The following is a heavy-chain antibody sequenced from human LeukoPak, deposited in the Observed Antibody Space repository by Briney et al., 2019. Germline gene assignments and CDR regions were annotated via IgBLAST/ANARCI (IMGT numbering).Heavy chain of an antibody. J-gene: IGHJ4*02. Sequence: SETLSLTCTVSGGSISSYYWSWIRQPPGKGLEWIGYIYYSGSTNYNPSLKSRVTISVDTSKNQFSLKLSSVTAADTAVYYCARTPSYYDFWSGYYSNASDYWGQGTLVTVSS. V-gene: IGHV4-59*01. CDR3: ARTPSYYDFWSGYYSNASDY. CDR1: GGSISSYY. CDR2: IYYSGST. D-gene: IGHD3-3*01.